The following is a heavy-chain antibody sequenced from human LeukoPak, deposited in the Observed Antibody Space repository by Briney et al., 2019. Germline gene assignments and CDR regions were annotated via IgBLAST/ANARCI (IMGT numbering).Heavy chain of an antibody. V-gene: IGHV3-30-3*01. CDR3: ASPGTTVTTRNALDI. CDR1: GFTFSSYA. J-gene: IGHJ3*02. CDR2: ISYDGSNK. Sequence: PGGSLRLSCAASGFTFSSYAMHWVRQAPGKGLEWVAVISYDGSNKYYAGSVKGRFTISRDNAKNTLYLQMNSLRAEDTAVYYCASPGTTVTTRNALDIWGQGTMVTVSS. D-gene: IGHD4-17*01.